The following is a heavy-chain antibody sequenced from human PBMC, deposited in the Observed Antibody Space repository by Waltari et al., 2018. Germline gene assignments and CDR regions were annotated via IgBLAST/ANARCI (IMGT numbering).Heavy chain of an antibody. CDR1: GGSFSGYY. D-gene: IGHD6-19*01. CDR2: SNHSGST. CDR3: ARRTIAVAGIDHLFDY. J-gene: IGHJ4*02. V-gene: IGHV4-34*01. Sequence: QVQLQQWGAGLLKPSETLSLPCAVYGGSFSGYYWSWIRQPPGKGLEWIGESNHSGSTNYNPSLKSRVTISVDTSKNQFSLKLSSVTAADTAVYYCARRTIAVAGIDHLFDYWGQGTLVTVSS.